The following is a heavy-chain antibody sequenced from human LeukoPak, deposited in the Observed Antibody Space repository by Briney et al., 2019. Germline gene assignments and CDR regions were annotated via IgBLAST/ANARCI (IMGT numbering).Heavy chain of an antibody. CDR3: ARDSVAASNWFGP. Sequence: ASVKVSCKASGYIFTVHNMHWVRQASGQGLEWMGIINPSSGHTSYAQKFQGRISMTRDMSTSTVYMELSSLRSEDTAVYYCARDSVAASNWFGPWGQGTLVTVSS. V-gene: IGHV1-46*01. D-gene: IGHD6-25*01. J-gene: IGHJ5*02. CDR1: GYIFTVHN. CDR2: INPSSGHT.